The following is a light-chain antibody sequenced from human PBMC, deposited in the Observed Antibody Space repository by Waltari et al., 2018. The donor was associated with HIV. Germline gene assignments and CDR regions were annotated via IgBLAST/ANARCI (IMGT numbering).Light chain of an antibody. CDR2: GNS. J-gene: IGLJ3*02. V-gene: IGLV1-40*01. CDR1: SSNIGAGTD. CDR3: QSYDSSLSGWV. Sequence: QSVLTQPPSVSGAPGQRGTIPCTGSSSNIGAGTDVPRYQQLPGTAPKLLIYGNSNRPSGVPDRFSGSKSGTSASLAITGLQAEDEADYYCQSYDSSLSGWVFGGGTKLTVL.